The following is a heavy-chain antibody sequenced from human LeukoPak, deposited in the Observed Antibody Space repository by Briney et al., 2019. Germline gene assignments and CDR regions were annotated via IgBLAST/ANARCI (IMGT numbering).Heavy chain of an antibody. CDR3: ARYYYDSSGYYGYWYFDL. Sequence: GASVKVSCKASGYTFTGYYMHWVRQAPGQGLEWMGWINPNSGGTNYAQKFQGRVTMTRDTSISTAYMEPSRLRSDDTAVYYCARYYYDSSGYYGYWYFDLWGRGTLVTVSS. CDR2: INPNSGGT. V-gene: IGHV1-2*02. D-gene: IGHD3-22*01. J-gene: IGHJ2*01. CDR1: GYTFTGYY.